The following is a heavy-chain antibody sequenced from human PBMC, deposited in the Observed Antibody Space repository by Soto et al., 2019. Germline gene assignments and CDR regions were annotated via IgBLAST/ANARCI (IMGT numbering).Heavy chain of an antibody. V-gene: IGHV3-48*01. Sequence: GGSLRPSCAASGFTFSSYSMNWVRQAPGKGLEWVSYISSSSRTIYYADSVKGRFTISRDNAKNSLYLQMNSLRAEDTAVYYCARDRFDYYDSSGYWRFDPWGQGTLVTVSS. CDR2: ISSSSRTI. CDR3: ARDRFDYYDSSGYWRFDP. J-gene: IGHJ5*02. D-gene: IGHD3-22*01. CDR1: GFTFSSYS.